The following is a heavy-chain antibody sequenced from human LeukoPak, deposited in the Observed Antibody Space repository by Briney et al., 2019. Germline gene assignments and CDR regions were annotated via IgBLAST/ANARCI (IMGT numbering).Heavy chain of an antibody. V-gene: IGHV4-34*01. J-gene: IGHJ4*02. D-gene: IGHD5-12*01. Sequence: PSETLSLTCTLYVHSHRVSYERCPRQPPGKGLEWIGEINHSGSTNYNPSLKSRVTISVDTSKNQFSLKLSSVTAADTAVYYCPRGRVWLRVIDYWGQGTLVTVSS. CDR3: PRGRVWLRVIDY. CDR1: VHSHRVSY. CDR2: INHSGST.